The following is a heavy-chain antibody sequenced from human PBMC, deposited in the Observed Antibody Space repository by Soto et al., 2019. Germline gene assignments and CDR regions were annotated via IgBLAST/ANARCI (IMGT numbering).Heavy chain of an antibody. J-gene: IGHJ4*02. CDR1: GFTFSSYS. CDR2: ISSSSSYI. V-gene: IGHV3-21*01. CDR3: ARLRGIMVRGVITNDY. Sequence: GGSLRLSCAASGFTFSSYSMNWVRQAPGKGLEWVSSISSSSSYIYYADSVKGRFTISRDNAKNSLYLQMNSLRAEDTAVYYCARLRGIMVRGVITNDYWGQGALVTVSS. D-gene: IGHD3-10*01.